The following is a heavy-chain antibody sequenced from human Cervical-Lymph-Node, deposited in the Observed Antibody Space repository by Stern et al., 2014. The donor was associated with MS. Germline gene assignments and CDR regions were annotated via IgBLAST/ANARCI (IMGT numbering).Heavy chain of an antibody. D-gene: IGHD2-15*01. CDR3: ARDDGYCSGGTCPSWFDP. CDR1: GCSLTSGGYY. Sequence: QLQLQESGPGLVKPSETLSLTCTVSGCSLTSGGYYLSWIRQHPGKGLEWIGYIYYSGSTYYNPSRKSRVTISLDTSKNQFSLKLSSVTPADTAVYYCARDDGYCSGGTCPSWFDPWGQGTLVTVSS. CDR2: IYYSGST. V-gene: IGHV4-31*03. J-gene: IGHJ5*02.